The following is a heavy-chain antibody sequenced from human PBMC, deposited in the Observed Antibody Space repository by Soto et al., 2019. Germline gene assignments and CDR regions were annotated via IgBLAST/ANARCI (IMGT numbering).Heavy chain of an antibody. Sequence: GGSLRLSCAASGFTFSSYGMHWVRQAPGKGLEWVAVISYDGSNKYYADSVKGRFTISRDNSKNTLYLQMNSLRAEDTAVYYCAKDRVTYSGYDFFDYWGQGTLVTVSS. CDR1: GFTFSSYG. CDR3: AKDRVTYSGYDFFDY. J-gene: IGHJ4*02. D-gene: IGHD5-12*01. CDR2: ISYDGSNK. V-gene: IGHV3-30*18.